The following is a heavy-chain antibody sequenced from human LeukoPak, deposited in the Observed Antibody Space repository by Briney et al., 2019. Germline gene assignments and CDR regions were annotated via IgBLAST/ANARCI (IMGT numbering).Heavy chain of an antibody. D-gene: IGHD6-19*01. V-gene: IGHV1-46*01. CDR3: ARGAVAVGGTFYYYFMDV. Sequence: GASVKVSCKATGYIFTSHYIQWVRQAPGQGLEWMGIINPSDGTTHYAQKFQGRVTVTRDRSTTTVYMELRSLKSEDTAVYYCARGAVAVGGTFYYYFMDVWGKGTTVTVSS. CDR1: GYIFTSHY. J-gene: IGHJ6*03. CDR2: INPSDGTT.